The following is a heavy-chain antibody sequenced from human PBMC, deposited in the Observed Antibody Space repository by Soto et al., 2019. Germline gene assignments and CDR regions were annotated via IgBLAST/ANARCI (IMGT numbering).Heavy chain of an antibody. CDR2: TYYSGSR. D-gene: IGHD2-2*01. Sequence: QVQLQESGPGLVKPSETLSLTCSVSGGSISDYYWSWLRQPPGKGLEWIGYTYYSGSRNYNPSLKSRVTFSVDMSMNHCSVKLSSVTAADTAVYYWARSQYCSSTSCFRVLGFDPWGQGTVVTVSS. J-gene: IGHJ5*02. CDR1: GGSISDYY. V-gene: IGHV4-59*01. CDR3: ARSQYCSSTSCFRVLGFDP.